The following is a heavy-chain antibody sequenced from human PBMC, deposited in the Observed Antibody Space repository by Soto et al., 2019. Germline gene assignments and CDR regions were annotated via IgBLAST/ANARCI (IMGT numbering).Heavy chain of an antibody. Sequence: GGSLRLSCAASGFTFSSYGMHWVRQAPGKGLEWVAVIWYDGSNKYYADSVKGRFTISRDNSKNTLYLQMNSLRAEDTAVYYCAREKRTSDFPRGYSSGGDAFDIWGQGTMVTVSS. CDR2: IWYDGSNK. V-gene: IGHV3-33*01. CDR3: AREKRTSDFPRGYSSGGDAFDI. J-gene: IGHJ3*02. CDR1: GFTFSSYG. D-gene: IGHD6-19*01.